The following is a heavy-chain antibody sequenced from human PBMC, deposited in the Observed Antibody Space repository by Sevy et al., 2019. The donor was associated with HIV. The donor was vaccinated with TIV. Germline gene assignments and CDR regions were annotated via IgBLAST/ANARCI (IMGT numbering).Heavy chain of an antibody. CDR2: IFASSNT. J-gene: IGHJ2*01. CDR3: ARAVEDYSDSSGWDWYFDL. Sequence: GGSLRLSCAVSGITVSSNYMGWVRQAPGKGLQWVSGIFASSNTHFADAGKGRFSISRDNSKNTLSLQMNSLSAEDTAVYYCARAVEDYSDSSGWDWYFDLWGRGTLVTVSS. V-gene: IGHV3-66*01. D-gene: IGHD3-22*01. CDR1: GITVSSNY.